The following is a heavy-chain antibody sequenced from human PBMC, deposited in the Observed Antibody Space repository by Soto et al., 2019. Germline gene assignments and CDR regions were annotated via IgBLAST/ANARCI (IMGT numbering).Heavy chain of an antibody. CDR1: GFSVSSNY. D-gene: IGHD3-10*01. CDR3: ARRHFYGSD. Sequence: GGSLRLSCAASGFSVSSNYMTWVRQAPGQGLECVSVIYSGGNTYYADSVKGGFTISRDNSKNTLYLQMNNVRAEDTAVYYCARRHFYGSDWGQGTLVTVSS. V-gene: IGHV3-66*04. J-gene: IGHJ4*02. CDR2: IYSGGNT.